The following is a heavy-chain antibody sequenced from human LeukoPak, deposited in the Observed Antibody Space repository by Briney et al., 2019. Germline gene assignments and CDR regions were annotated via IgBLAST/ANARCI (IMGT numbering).Heavy chain of an antibody. V-gene: IGHV4-59*01. CDR3: ARDRIIPVGGAFDI. CDR1: GASISGYY. J-gene: IGHJ3*02. CDR2: IYYSGNT. D-gene: IGHD3-16*01. Sequence: PSETLSLTCSVSGASISGYYWSWIRQPPGKGLEWIGYIYYSGNTKYNPSLKSRVTVSVDTSENQFSLKLSSMTAADTATYYCARDRIIPVGGAFDIWGQGAMVSVSS.